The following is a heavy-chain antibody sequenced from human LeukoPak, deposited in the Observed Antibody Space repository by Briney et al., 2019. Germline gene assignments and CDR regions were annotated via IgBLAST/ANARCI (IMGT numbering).Heavy chain of an antibody. CDR3: AKDRDYYDSSGYYGFDY. Sequence: GGSLRLSCAASGFTFSSYGMSWVRQAPEKGLEWVSAISGSGGSTYYADSVKGRFTISRDNSKNTLYLQMNSLRAEDTAVYYCAKDRDYYDSSGYYGFDYWGQGTLVTVSS. CDR1: GFTFSSYG. CDR2: ISGSGGST. V-gene: IGHV3-23*01. J-gene: IGHJ4*02. D-gene: IGHD3-22*01.